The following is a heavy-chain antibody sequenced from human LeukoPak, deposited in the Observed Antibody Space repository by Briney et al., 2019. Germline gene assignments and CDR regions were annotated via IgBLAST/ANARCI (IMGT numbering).Heavy chain of an antibody. CDR2: IYDSGST. J-gene: IGHJ4*02. CDR3: ARLKASYYDFWSGYSEKYYFDY. V-gene: IGHV4-59*08. Sequence: SETLSLTCTVSGGSISAHYWSWIRQPPGKGLEWIGYIYDSGSTNYNPSLKSRVTISVDTSKNQISLKLSSVTAADTAVYYCARLKASYYDFWSGYSEKYYFDYWGQGTLVTVSS. D-gene: IGHD3-3*01. CDR1: GGSISAHY.